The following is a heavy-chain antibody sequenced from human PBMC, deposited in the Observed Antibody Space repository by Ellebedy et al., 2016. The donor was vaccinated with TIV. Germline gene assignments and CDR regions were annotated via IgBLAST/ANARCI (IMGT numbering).Heavy chain of an antibody. CDR3: ARRGSYGDYAVQINSWFDT. J-gene: IGHJ5*02. CDR1: GFSFRSYW. Sequence: GESLKISCEASGFSFRSYWMSWVRQAPGKGLEWVANIYQDGGVQYYVDSVKGRFTISRDNADNSLFLQMNSLRAEDTAVYYCARRGSYGDYAVQINSWFDTWGRGTLVADSS. V-gene: IGHV3-7*01. D-gene: IGHD4-17*01. CDR2: IYQDGGVQ.